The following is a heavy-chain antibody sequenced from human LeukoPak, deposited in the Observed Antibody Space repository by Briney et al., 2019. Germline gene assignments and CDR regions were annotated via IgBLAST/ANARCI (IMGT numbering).Heavy chain of an antibody. V-gene: IGHV3-48*02. J-gene: IGHJ4*02. CDR2: ISGGGTNI. CDR3: VRETAYSFDC. Sequence: GGSLRLSCAASGFTFSGYSMTWVRQAPGKGLEWVSYISGGGTNIYNADFVKGRFTISRDNAKNSMYLQMNSLRDEDTAVYYCVRETAYSFDCWGQGTLVTVSS. D-gene: IGHD1-14*01. CDR1: GFTFSGYS.